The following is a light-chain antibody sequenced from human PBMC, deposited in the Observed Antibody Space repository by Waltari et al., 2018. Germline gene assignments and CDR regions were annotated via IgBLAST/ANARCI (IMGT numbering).Light chain of an antibody. CDR1: QGISSF. CDR3: QQLHNHPFT. Sequence: DIQLTQSPTFLSASVGDRFTITCRASQGISSFLAWHQQKPGNAPNLLIYAASTLQTGVPSRFSGSGSGTEFTLTISSLQPEDFATYYCQQLHNHPFTFGPGTTVDI. V-gene: IGKV1-9*01. J-gene: IGKJ3*01. CDR2: AAS.